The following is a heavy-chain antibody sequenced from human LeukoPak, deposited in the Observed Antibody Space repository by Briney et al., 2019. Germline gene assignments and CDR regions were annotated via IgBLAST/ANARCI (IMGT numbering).Heavy chain of an antibody. V-gene: IGHV3-7*05. CDR3: ARDHSEPGVFFDS. J-gene: IGHJ4*02. CDR1: GFTFSSYW. D-gene: IGHD1-14*01. Sequence: PGGSLRLSCAASGFTFSSYWMIWVRQAPGKGLEWVANINQVGSEKYYVDSVKGRFTISRDNAKNSLFLQMNSLRAEDTAVYYRARDHSEPGVFFDSWGQGTLVTVPS. CDR2: INQVGSEK.